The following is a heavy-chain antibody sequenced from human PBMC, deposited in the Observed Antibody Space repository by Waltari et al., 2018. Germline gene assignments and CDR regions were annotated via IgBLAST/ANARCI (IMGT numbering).Heavy chain of an antibody. D-gene: IGHD7-27*01. V-gene: IGHV5-51*01. Sequence: EVQLVQSGAEVKKPGESLKISCKGSGYSFTSYWIGWVRQMPGKGLEWMGSIFPGDDDTRYNPSFQGQVTNSDAKSSCSAYLQGSSLKASDTAMYYCARTGDRIGTGAFDIWGQGTMVTVSS. J-gene: IGHJ3*02. CDR2: IFPGDDDT. CDR1: GYSFTSYW. CDR3: ARTGDRIGTGAFDI.